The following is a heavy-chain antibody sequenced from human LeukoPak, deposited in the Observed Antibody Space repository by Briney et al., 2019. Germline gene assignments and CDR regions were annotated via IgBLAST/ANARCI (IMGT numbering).Heavy chain of an antibody. CDR2: ISYDGSNK. V-gene: IGHV3-30*04. CDR1: GFTFSSYA. CDR3: ARSRNRVMGATDAFDI. D-gene: IGHD1-26*01. Sequence: PGGSLRLSCAASGFTFSSYAMHWVRQAPGKGLEWVAVISYDGSNKYYADSVKGRFTISRDNSKNTLYLQMNSLRAEDTAVYYCARSRNRVMGATDAFDIWGQGTMVTVSS. J-gene: IGHJ3*02.